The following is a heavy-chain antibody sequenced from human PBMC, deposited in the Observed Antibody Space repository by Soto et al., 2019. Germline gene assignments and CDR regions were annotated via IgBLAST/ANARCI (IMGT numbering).Heavy chain of an antibody. CDR1: GDSISRGGYY. CDR3: ARDGAGAYGLGWFDP. CDR2: IYHSGRT. J-gene: IGHJ5*02. V-gene: IGHV4-31*03. Sequence: HVQLQESGPGLVKPSQTLSLTCTVSGDSISRGGYYWNWIRQHPRKGLEWIGYIYHSGRTNYNPSLKSRVTISLDTSKNQLSLELSNVTAADTAVYYCARDGAGAYGLGWFDPWGQGILVNVSS. D-gene: IGHD2-21*01.